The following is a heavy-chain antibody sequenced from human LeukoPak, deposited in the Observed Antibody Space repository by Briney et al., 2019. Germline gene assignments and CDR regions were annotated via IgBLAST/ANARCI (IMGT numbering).Heavy chain of an antibody. J-gene: IGHJ4*02. D-gene: IGHD2/OR15-2a*01. CDR3: ARDWFHAIDY. CDR2: FSGSGGST. Sequence: GGSLRLSCAASGFIFSNYAMSWVRQAPGKGLQWVSAFSGSGGSTYYADSVKGRFTISRDNSRNTLYLQMNSLRAEDTAVYYCARDWFHAIDYWGQGTLVTVSS. CDR1: GFIFSNYA. V-gene: IGHV3-23*01.